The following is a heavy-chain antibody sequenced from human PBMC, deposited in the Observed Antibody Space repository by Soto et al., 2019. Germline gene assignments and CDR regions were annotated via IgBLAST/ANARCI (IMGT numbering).Heavy chain of an antibody. CDR3: ARVARGPPL. V-gene: IGHV3-30-3*01. Sequence: QVQLVESGGGVVQPGRSLRLSCAASGFTFSSYAMHWVRQAPGKGLEWVAVISYDGSNKYYADSVKGRFTISRDNSKNTLYLQMNSLRAEDTAVYYCARVARGPPLWGQGTLVTVSS. CDR1: GFTFSSYA. J-gene: IGHJ4*02. CDR2: ISYDGSNK.